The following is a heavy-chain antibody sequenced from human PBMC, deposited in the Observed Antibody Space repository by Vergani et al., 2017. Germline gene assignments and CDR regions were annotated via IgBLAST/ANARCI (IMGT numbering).Heavy chain of an antibody. CDR1: GFSFSDHY. V-gene: IGHV3-11*04. D-gene: IGHD1-7*01. CDR3: ARDLLPGTLLLLAY. Sequence: QVQLVESGGGLVKPGGSLRLSCAASGFSFSDHYMTWIRQAPGKGLEWVSYISNSGNTIEYADSVKGRFSISRDNAKNSLYLQMNNLRVEDTAVYYCARDLLPGTLLLLAYWGQGTLISVSS. J-gene: IGHJ4*02. CDR2: ISNSGNTI.